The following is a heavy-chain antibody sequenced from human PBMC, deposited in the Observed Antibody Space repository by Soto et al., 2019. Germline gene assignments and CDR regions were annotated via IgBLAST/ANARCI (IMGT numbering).Heavy chain of an antibody. Sequence: TLSLTCAVYGGSFSGYYWSWIRQPPGKGLEWIGEINHSGSTNYNPSLKSRVTISVDTSKNQFSLKLSSVTAADTAVYYCARAGGFFDFNPWGQGTLVTVSS. J-gene: IGHJ5*02. D-gene: IGHD3-16*01. CDR1: GGSFSGYY. CDR2: INHSGST. V-gene: IGHV4-34*01. CDR3: ARAGGFFDFNP.